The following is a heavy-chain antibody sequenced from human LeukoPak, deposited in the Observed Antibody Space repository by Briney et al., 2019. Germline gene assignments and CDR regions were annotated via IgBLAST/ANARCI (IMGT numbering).Heavy chain of an antibody. J-gene: IGHJ4*02. D-gene: IGHD3-16*01. Sequence: ASVKVSCKASGYTFTGYYMHWVRRAPGQGLEWMGWINPNSGGTNDAQKFQGRVTMTRDTSTSTAYMELSRLRSDDTAVYYCARATLYYEDFDYWGQGTLVTVSS. CDR2: INPNSGGT. V-gene: IGHV1-2*02. CDR1: GYTFTGYY. CDR3: ARATLYYEDFDY.